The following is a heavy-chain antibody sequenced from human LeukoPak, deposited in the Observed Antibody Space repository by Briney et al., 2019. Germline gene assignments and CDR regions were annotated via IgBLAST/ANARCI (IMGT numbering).Heavy chain of an antibody. Sequence: GGSLRLSCAASGFTFSSYAMHWVRQAPGKGLEWVAVISYDGSNKYYADSVKGRFTISRDNSKNALYLQMNSLRAEDTAVYYCAKGSHSSGYFPDDWGQGTLVTVSS. D-gene: IGHD3-22*01. V-gene: IGHV3-30-3*01. CDR3: AKGSHSSGYFPDD. CDR1: GFTFSSYA. CDR2: ISYDGSNK. J-gene: IGHJ4*02.